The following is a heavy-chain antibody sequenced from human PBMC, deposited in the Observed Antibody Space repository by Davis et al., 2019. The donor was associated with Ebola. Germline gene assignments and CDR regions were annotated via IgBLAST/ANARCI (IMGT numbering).Heavy chain of an antibody. D-gene: IGHD7-27*01. Sequence: PGGSLRLSCAASGFSFSSHAMHWVRQAPGKGLEWVAVISYDGSNKYVPDSMKGRFTVSRDNSKNTLYLQMNSLRRDDTAVYYCAREPLGIASSDVWGKGTTVIVSS. CDR1: GFSFSSHA. CDR3: AREPLGIASSDV. CDR2: ISYDGSNK. J-gene: IGHJ6*04. V-gene: IGHV3-30-3*01.